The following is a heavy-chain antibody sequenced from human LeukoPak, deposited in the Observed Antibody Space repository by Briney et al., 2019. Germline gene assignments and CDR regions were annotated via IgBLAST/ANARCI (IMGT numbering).Heavy chain of an antibody. CDR2: IIPIFCTA. D-gene: IGHD5-18*01. Sequence: SVKVSCKASGGTFSSYAISWVRQAPGQGLEWMGGIIPIFCTANYAQKFQGRVTITTDESTSTAYMELSSLRSEDTAVYYCARARGYSYGFDYWGQGTLVTVSS. CDR1: GGTFSSYA. V-gene: IGHV1-69*05. CDR3: ARARGYSYGFDY. J-gene: IGHJ4*02.